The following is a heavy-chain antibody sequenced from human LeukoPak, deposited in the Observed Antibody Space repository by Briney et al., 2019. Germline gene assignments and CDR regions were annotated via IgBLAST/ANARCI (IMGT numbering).Heavy chain of an antibody. D-gene: IGHD6-19*01. J-gene: IGHJ4*02. CDR3: ARGGAVAGPNFDY. CDR2: ISSNGGST. CDR1: GFPFSSYA. V-gene: IGHV3-64*01. Sequence: GGSLRLSCAASGFPFSSYAMHWVRQAPGKGLEYVSAISSNGGSTSYANSVKGRFTISRDNSKNTLYLQMNSLRAEDTAVYYCARGGAVAGPNFDYWGQGTLVTVSS.